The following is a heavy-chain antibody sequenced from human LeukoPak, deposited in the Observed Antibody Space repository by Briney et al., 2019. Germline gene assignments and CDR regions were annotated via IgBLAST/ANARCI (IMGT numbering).Heavy chain of an antibody. J-gene: IGHJ4*02. CDR2: IYYSGST. CDR1: GGSISSSSYY. Sequence: SETLSLTCTVSGGSISSSSYYWGWLRQPPGKGLEWIGSIYYSGSTYYNPSLKSRVTISVDTSKNQFSLKLSSVTAADTAVYYCARAIRAISDYVWGSYRLNDYFDYWGQGTLVTVSS. D-gene: IGHD3-16*02. V-gene: IGHV4-39*07. CDR3: ARAIRAISDYVWGSYRLNDYFDY.